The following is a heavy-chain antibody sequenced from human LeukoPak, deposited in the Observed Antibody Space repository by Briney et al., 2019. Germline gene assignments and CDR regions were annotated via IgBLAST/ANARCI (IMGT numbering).Heavy chain of an antibody. J-gene: IGHJ5*02. D-gene: IGHD4-23*01. CDR3: ARRGSLHSPANP. Sequence: SETLSLTCTVSGGFISSSNYYWDWIRQPPGKGLEWIGSIYYSGNTYYNPSLKGRVTISVDTSKNQFSLKLTSVTASDTALYYCARRGSLHSPANPWGQGTLVTVSS. V-gene: IGHV4-39*01. CDR1: GGFISSSNYY. CDR2: IYYSGNT.